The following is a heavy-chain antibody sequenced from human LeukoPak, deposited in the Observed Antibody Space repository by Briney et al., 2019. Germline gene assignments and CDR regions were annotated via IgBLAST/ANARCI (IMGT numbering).Heavy chain of an antibody. CDR1: GFTFSNYW. CDR2: INSDGSST. Sequence: GGSLRLSCAPSGFTFSNYWMHWVRQAPGKGLVCVSRINSDGSSTTYADSVKGRFTISRDNAKNTLYLQMNSLRAEDTAVYYCARDLDYGDYTSEGYWGEGTLVSVSS. CDR3: ARDLDYGDYTSEGY. J-gene: IGHJ4*02. D-gene: IGHD4-17*01. V-gene: IGHV3-74*01.